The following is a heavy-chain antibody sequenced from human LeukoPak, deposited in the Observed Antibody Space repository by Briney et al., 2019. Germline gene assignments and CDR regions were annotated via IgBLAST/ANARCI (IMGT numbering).Heavy chain of an antibody. CDR1: GGTFSSYA. J-gene: IGHJ4*02. V-gene: IGHV1-69*05. CDR2: IIPIFGTA. Sequence: SVKVSCKXSGGTFSSYAISWVRQAPGQGLEWMGRIIPIFGTADYAQKFQGRVTITTDESTSTAYMELSSLRSEDTAVYYCARDVMVRGVIHFDYWGQGTLVTVSS. CDR3: ARDVMVRGVIHFDY. D-gene: IGHD3-10*01.